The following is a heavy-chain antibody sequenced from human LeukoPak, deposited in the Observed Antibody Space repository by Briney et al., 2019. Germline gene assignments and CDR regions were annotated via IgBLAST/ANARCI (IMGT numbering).Heavy chain of an antibody. CDR3: ARNHYGDYEGGPYFDY. D-gene: IGHD4-17*01. V-gene: IGHV4-59*08. CDR1: GGSISSYY. CDR2: IYYSGST. Sequence: SETLFLTCTVSGGSISSYYWSWIRQPPGKGLEWIGYIYYSGSTNYNPSLKSRVTISVDTSKNQFSLKLSSVTAADTAVYYCARNHYGDYEGGPYFDYWGQGTLVTVSS. J-gene: IGHJ4*02.